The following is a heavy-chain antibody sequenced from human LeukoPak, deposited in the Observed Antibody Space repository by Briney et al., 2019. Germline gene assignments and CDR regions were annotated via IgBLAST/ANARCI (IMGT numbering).Heavy chain of an antibody. D-gene: IGHD6-19*01. V-gene: IGHV3-64*01. J-gene: IGHJ4*02. CDR1: GFIFSSYP. CDR2: ISSNGGST. CDR3: AREGGWYDY. Sequence: GGSLRLSCAASGFIFSSYPMHWVRQAPGKGLEYVSAISSNGGSTYYANSVKGRFTISRDNSKNTLYLQKGSLRAEDMAVYYCAREGGWYDYWGQGTLVTVSS.